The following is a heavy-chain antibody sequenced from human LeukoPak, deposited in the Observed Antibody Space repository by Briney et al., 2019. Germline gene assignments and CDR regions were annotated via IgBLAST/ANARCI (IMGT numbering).Heavy chain of an antibody. V-gene: IGHV3-30*03. J-gene: IGHJ4*02. CDR1: GLTFRNYG. D-gene: IGHD1-1*01. CDR3: ASHRGDYATGYFDY. Sequence: GGSLRLSCATSGLTFRNYGMHWVRQAPGKGLEWVAIISYDGSNKYYADSVKGRFTISKDNSQNTLYLQMNSLRAEDTAVYYCASHRGDYATGYFDYWGQGTLVSVSS. CDR2: ISYDGSNK.